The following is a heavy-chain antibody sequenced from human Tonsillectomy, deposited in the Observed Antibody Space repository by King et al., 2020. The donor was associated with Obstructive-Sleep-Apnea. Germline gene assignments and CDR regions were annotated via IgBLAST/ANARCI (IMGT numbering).Heavy chain of an antibody. CDR2: ISSSSSTI. Sequence: VQLVESGGGLLQPGGSLRLSCAASGFTFSSYSMNWVRQAPGKGLEWVSYISSSSSTIYYADSVKGRFTISRDNAKNSLYLQMNSLRAEDTAVYYCARAAARQWLVRDYYYYGMDVWGQGTTVTVSS. J-gene: IGHJ6*02. CDR3: ARAAARQWLVRDYYYYGMDV. CDR1: GFTFSSYS. D-gene: IGHD6-19*01. V-gene: IGHV3-48*04.